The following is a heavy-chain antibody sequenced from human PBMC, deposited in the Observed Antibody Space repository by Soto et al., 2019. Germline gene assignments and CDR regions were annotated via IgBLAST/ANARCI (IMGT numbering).Heavy chain of an antibody. CDR2: IYYAGST. CDR1: GGFIAGSAKY. Sequence: SETLSLTCTVSGGFIAGSAKYWGWIRQPPGMGLEGIGTIYYAGSTYYNPFFKRRVTISVDTSKIQFSLILSSVTAADTAVYYCARPEHHYDFDYWGQGTLVTVSS. CDR3: ARPEHHYDFDY. J-gene: IGHJ4*02. V-gene: IGHV4-39*01. D-gene: IGHD3-10*01.